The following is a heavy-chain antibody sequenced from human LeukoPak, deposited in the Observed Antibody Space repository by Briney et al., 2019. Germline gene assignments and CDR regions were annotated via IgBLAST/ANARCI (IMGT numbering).Heavy chain of an antibody. D-gene: IGHD6-13*01. CDR3: ARPGDISSWYDY. V-gene: IGHV4-30-4*08. CDR1: GGSISSGDYY. Sequence: SETLSLTCTVSGGSISSGDYYWSWIRQPPGKGLEWIGYIYYSGSTYYNPSLKSRVTISVDTSKNQFSLKLSSVTAADTAVYYCARPGDISSWYDYWGQGTVVTVSS. CDR2: IYYSGST. J-gene: IGHJ4*02.